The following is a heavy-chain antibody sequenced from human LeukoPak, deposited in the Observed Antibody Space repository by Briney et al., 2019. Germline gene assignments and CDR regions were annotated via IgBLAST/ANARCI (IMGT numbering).Heavy chain of an antibody. D-gene: IGHD3-9*01. V-gene: IGHV4-59*01. CDR1: GGSISYYY. CDR2: IYYSGST. CDR3: ATHSQYYDILAGYYSTSDTFDI. Sequence: SETLSLTCTVSGGSISYYYWSWIRRPPGKGLEWIGYIYYSGSTNYNPSLKSRVAISVDTSKNQFSLKLSSVTAADTAVYYCATHSQYYDILAGYYSTSDTFDIWGQGTMVTVSS. J-gene: IGHJ3*02.